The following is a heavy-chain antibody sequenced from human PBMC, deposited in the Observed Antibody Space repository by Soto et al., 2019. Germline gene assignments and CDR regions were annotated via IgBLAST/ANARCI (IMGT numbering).Heavy chain of an antibody. CDR1: GYTFTSYY. CDR2: INPSGGST. J-gene: IGHJ5*02. Sequence: GASVKVSCKASGYTFTSYYMHWVRQAPGQGLEWMGIINPSGGSTSYAQKFQGRVTMTRDTSTSTVYMELSSLRSEDTAVYYCARDLLIAAAGTWFDWFDPWGQGTLVTVSS. V-gene: IGHV1-46*01. D-gene: IGHD6-13*01. CDR3: ARDLLIAAAGTWFDWFDP.